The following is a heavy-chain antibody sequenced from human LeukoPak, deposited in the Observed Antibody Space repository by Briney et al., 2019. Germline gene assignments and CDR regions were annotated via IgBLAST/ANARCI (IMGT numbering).Heavy chain of an antibody. CDR2: MYYSGST. J-gene: IGHJ4*02. Sequence: PSDTLSLTCSVSGGSITGSSYYWAWIRQPPGKGLEWIGSMYYSGSTYYNSSLKSRVTISEDTSKNQFSLKLTSVTAADTAVYYCARQYYDSTGYHYFDYWGPRTLVTVSS. CDR1: GGSITGSSYY. D-gene: IGHD3-22*01. V-gene: IGHV4-39*01. CDR3: ARQYYDSTGYHYFDY.